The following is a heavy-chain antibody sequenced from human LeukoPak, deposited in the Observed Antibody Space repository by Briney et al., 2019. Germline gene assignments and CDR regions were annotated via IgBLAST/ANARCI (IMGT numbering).Heavy chain of an antibody. CDR2: ISGSGGST. V-gene: IGHV3-23*01. Sequence: GWSLRLSCAASGFTFSSYSMSWVRLPAGKGLEWVSAISGSGGSTYYADSVKGRFTISRDNSKNTLYLQMNSLRAEDTAVYYCAKTYVAGSSCYESNYWGQGTLVTVSS. J-gene: IGHJ4*02. D-gene: IGHD6-13*01. CDR3: AKTYVAGSSCYESNY. CDR1: GFTFSSYS.